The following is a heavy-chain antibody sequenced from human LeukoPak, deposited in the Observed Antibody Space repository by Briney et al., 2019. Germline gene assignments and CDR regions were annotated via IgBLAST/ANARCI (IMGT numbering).Heavy chain of an antibody. CDR3: AELGITMIGGV. J-gene: IGHJ6*04. CDR2: INSDGSST. Sequence: GGSLRLSCAASGFTFSSYSMNWVRQAPGKGLVWVSRINSDGSSTSYADSVKGRFTISRDNAKNSRYLQMNSLRAEDTAVYYCAELGITMIGGVWGKGTTVTISS. V-gene: IGHV3-74*01. D-gene: IGHD3-10*02. CDR1: GFTFSSYS.